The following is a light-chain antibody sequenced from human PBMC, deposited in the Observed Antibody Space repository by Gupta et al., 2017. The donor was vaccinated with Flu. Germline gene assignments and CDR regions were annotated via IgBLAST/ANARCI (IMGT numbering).Light chain of an antibody. Sequence: SVSGRATINSTSSRSVFCSTNNNNYLAWYQQIPGQPPKLLIYWASTRESGVPDRFSGSGSGTDFTLTISSVEAEDVAIYYCQQYLPRPLTFGPGTTVDVK. CDR2: WAS. CDR1: RSVFCSTNNNNY. V-gene: IGKV4-1*01. CDR3: QQYLPRPLT. J-gene: IGKJ3*01.